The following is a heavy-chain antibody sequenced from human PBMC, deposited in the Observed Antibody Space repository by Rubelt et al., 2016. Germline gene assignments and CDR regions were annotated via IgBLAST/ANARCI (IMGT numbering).Heavy chain of an antibody. Sequence: EVQLLESGGGLVQPGGSLRLSCAASGFTFSAYAMSWVRQAPGKRLEWLSYITGDIGTIFYADSVKGRFTISRDNAKNSLFLQMNSLGDEDTAGYYGATAPRGLAGPWFNPWGQGTRVTVSS. V-gene: IGHV3-48*02. J-gene: IGHJ5*02. CDR1: GFTFSAYA. CDR2: ITGDIGTI. CDR3: ATAPRGLAGPWFNP.